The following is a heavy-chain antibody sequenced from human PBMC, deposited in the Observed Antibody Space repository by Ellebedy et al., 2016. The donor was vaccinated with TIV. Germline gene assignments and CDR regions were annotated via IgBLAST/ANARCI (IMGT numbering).Heavy chain of an antibody. D-gene: IGHD2-2*01. CDR3: ARDYLRVVVVVANQAYYYGMDV. CDR2: INPSGGST. CDR1: GGTFSSYA. Sequence: ASVKVSXKASGGTFSSYAISWVRQAPGQGLEWMGIINPSGGSTSYAQKFQGRVTMTRDTSTSTVYMELSSLRSEDTAVYYCARDYLRVVVVVANQAYYYGMDVWGQGTTVTVSS. V-gene: IGHV1-46*01. J-gene: IGHJ6*02.